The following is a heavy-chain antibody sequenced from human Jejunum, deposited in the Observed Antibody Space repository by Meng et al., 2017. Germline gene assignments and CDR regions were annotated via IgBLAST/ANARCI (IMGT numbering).Heavy chain of an antibody. D-gene: IGHD2-21*02. CDR3: ARGVTEGVDY. Sequence: VQVVQSGAEVKKTGASVKVSCKASGYTFTSLNINWVRQATGQGPEWMGWMSPNSGNTGYAQKFQGRVTMTRDTSINTAYMELSSLTSEDTAVYYCARGVTEGVDYWGQGTLVTVSS. V-gene: IGHV1-8*01. CDR1: GYTFTSLN. CDR2: MSPNSGNT. J-gene: IGHJ4*02.